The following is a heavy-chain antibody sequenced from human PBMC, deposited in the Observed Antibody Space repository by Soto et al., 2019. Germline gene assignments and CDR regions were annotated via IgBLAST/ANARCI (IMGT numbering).Heavy chain of an antibody. J-gene: IGHJ4*02. V-gene: IGHV4-34*01. D-gene: IGHD2-8*01. CDR3: ARAPMVLSRSYFDS. CDR1: GGSFSGYY. Sequence: SETLSLTCAVYGGSFSGYYWSWIRQPPGKGLEWIGEINHSGSTNYNPSLKSRVTISVDTSKNQFSLKLSSVTAADTAVYYCARAPMVLSRSYFDSWGQGTPVTVSS. CDR2: INHSGST.